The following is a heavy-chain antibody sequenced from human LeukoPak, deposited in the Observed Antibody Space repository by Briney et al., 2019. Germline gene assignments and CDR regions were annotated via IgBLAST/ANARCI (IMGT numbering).Heavy chain of an antibody. D-gene: IGHD5-24*01. CDR1: GFIFSNYG. J-gene: IGHJ4*02. Sequence: GRSLRLSCAASGFIFSNYGMHWVRQAPGKGLEWVANIKQDGGEKYYVDSVTGRFTISRDNAKNSLYLQMSSLRAEDTAVYYCVRRYMATSAEDFEYWGQGTLVTVSS. CDR2: IKQDGGEK. CDR3: VRRYMATSAEDFEY. V-gene: IGHV3-7*01.